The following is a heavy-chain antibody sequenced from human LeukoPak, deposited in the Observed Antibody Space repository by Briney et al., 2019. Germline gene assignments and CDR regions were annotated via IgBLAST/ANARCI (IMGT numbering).Heavy chain of an antibody. CDR1: GGTFSNYG. J-gene: IGHJ4*02. V-gene: IGHV1-69*13. CDR3: ARFDPGVHPGDY. CDR2: IIPIFGTA. D-gene: IGHD3-10*01. Sequence: ASVKVSCKASGGTFSNYGIGWVRQAPGQGLEWMGGIIPIFGTANYAQNLQGRVTITADESTTTAYMELSSLRSDDTAVYYCARFDPGVHPGDYWGQGTLVTVSS.